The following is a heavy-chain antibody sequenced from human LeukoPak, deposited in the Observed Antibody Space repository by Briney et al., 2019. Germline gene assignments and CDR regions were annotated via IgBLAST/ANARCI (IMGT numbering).Heavy chain of an antibody. J-gene: IGHJ5*02. V-gene: IGHV3-23*01. Sequence: GGSLRLSCAASGFTFSSYAMSWVRQAPGKGLEWVSAISGSGGSTYYADSVKGRFTISRDNSKNTLYLQMNSLRAEDTAVCYCDRYGSRRMNWFDPWGQGTLVTVSS. CDR1: GFTFSSYA. CDR2: ISGSGGST. CDR3: DRYGSRRMNWFDP. D-gene: IGHD3-10*01.